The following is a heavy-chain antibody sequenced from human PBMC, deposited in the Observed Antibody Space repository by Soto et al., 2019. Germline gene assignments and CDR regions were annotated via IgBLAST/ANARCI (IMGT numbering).Heavy chain of an antibody. J-gene: IGHJ4*02. CDR2: IGGSGGNT. V-gene: IGHV3-23*01. CDR3: ARVASDYINSADH. Sequence: EVQLLESGGRLVQPGGSLRLSCAASGFIFNAYAMTWVRQAPGKGLEWVSAIGGSGGNTYYAASVKGRFTISRDNSKDTVDLEMNRLRVDDTAVYFCARVASDYINSADHWGQGILVTVSS. CDR1: GFIFNAYA. D-gene: IGHD4-4*01.